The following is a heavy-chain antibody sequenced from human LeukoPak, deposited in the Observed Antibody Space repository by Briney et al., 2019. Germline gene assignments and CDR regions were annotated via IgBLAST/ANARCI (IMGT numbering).Heavy chain of an antibody. CDR1: GDSMTNYY. Sequence: SETLSLTCAVSGDSMTNYYWSWIRQPAGQGLEWIGHIYVSGRTNYNPSFKSRVSMSIETSKKQFSLNLTSVSAADTAVYFCARDRWELTPAKGWFDSWGQGTLVTVSS. CDR3: ARDRWELTPAKGWFDS. V-gene: IGHV4-4*07. D-gene: IGHD1-26*01. CDR2: IYVSGRT. J-gene: IGHJ5*01.